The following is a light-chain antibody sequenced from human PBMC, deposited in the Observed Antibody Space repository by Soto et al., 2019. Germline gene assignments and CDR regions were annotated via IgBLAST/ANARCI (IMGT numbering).Light chain of an antibody. CDR2: EVS. V-gene: IGLV2-18*02. Sequence: QSVLTQPPSVSGYPGQSVAISCTGTSSDVGSYNRVSWYQQPPGAAPKLMIYEVSNRPSGVPDRFSGSKSGNTASLTISGLQAEDEADYYCNSYTGSSTYVFGTGTKLTVL. J-gene: IGLJ1*01. CDR1: SSDVGSYNR. CDR3: NSYTGSSTYV.